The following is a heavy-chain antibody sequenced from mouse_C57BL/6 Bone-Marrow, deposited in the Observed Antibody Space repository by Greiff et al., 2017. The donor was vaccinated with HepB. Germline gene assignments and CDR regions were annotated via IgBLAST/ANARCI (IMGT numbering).Heavy chain of an antibody. CDR2: IDPENGDT. CDR3: TSIYDGYCYFAY. J-gene: IGHJ3*01. V-gene: IGHV14-4*01. Sequence: EVMLVEPGAELVRPGASVKLSCTASGFNIKDDYMHWVKQRPEQGLEWIGWIDPENGDTEYASKFQGKATITADTSSNTAYLQLSSLTSEDTAVYYCTSIYDGYCYFAYWGQGTLVTVSA. CDR1: GFNIKDDY. D-gene: IGHD2-3*01.